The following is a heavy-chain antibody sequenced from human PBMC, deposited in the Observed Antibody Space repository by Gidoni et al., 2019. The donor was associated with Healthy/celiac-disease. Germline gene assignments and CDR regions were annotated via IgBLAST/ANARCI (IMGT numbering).Heavy chain of an antibody. V-gene: IGHV3-33*01. CDR2: IWYDGSNK. Sequence: QVQLVESGGGVVQPGRSLRLSCAASGFTFSSYGLPWVRQAPGKGLEWVAVIWYDGSNKYYADSVKGRFTISRDNSKNTLYLQMNSLRAEDTAVYYCARARARGLYDFDGRKYYYYGMDVWGQGTTVTVSS. D-gene: IGHD3-3*01. CDR3: ARARARGLYDFDGRKYYYYGMDV. J-gene: IGHJ6*02. CDR1: GFTFSSYG.